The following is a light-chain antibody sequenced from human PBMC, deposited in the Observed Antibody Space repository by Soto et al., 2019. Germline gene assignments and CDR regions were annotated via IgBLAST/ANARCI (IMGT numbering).Light chain of an antibody. J-gene: IGKJ1*01. CDR1: QTVSSTY. V-gene: IGKV3-20*01. Sequence: EIVLTQSPGTLSLSPGERATLSCRASQTVSSTYLAWYQQKPGQAPRLLIYGASNRATGIPDRFSGSGSGTDFTLTISRLEAEDFAVYYCQHYDSPWTFGQGTKVETK. CDR3: QHYDSPWT. CDR2: GAS.